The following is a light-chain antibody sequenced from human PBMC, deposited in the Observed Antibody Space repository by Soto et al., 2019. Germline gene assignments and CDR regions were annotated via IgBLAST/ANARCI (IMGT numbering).Light chain of an antibody. CDR2: DAS. V-gene: IGKV3-11*01. CDR1: QSVSSY. J-gene: IGKJ1*01. Sequence: EIVLTQSPATLSLSPGERATLSCRASQSVSSYLAWYQQKPGQAPRLLIYDASNRATGIPARFSGSGSGTEFTLTISNLQSEDFAVYYCQQYNNWPPWTFGQGTKVDI. CDR3: QQYNNWPPWT.